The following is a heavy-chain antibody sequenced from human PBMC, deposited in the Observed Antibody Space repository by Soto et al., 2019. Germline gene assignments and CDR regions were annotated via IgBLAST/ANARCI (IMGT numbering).Heavy chain of an antibody. J-gene: IGHJ4*02. CDR3: ARGAECSSTSCYTYYFDY. Sequence: PSETLSLTCAVYGGSFSGYYWSWIRQPPGKGLEWIGEINHSGSTNYNPSLKSRVTISVDTSKNQFSLKLSSVTAADTAVYYCARGAECSSTSCYTYYFDYWGQGTLVTVSS. D-gene: IGHD2-2*02. V-gene: IGHV4-34*01. CDR1: GGSFSGYY. CDR2: INHSGST.